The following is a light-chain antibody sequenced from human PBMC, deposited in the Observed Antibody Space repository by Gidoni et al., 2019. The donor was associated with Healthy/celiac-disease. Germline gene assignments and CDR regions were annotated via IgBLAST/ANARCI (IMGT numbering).Light chain of an antibody. V-gene: IGKV2-28*01. CDR3: MQALQTPMT. CDR1: QSLLHSNGYNY. CDR2: LGS. J-gene: IGKJ1*01. Sequence: DIVMTQSPLSLPVTPGEPASISCRSSQSLLHSNGYNYLDWYRQKPGQSPQLLIYLGSNRASGVPDRFSGSGSGTDFTLKISRVEAEDVGVYYCMQALQTPMTFGQXTKVEIK.